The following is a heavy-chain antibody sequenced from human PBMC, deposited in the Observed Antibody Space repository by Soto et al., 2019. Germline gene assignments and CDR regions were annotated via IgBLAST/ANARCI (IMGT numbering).Heavy chain of an antibody. CDR3: ARDIYYDFWSGYYTGPYYYYYGMDV. J-gene: IGHJ6*02. Sequence: PGGSLRLSCAASGFTFSSYAMHWVRQAPGKGLEWVAVISYDGSNKYYADSVKGRFTISRDNSKNTLYLQMNSLRAEDTAVYYCARDIYYDFWSGYYTGPYYYYYGMDVWGQGTTVTVSS. D-gene: IGHD3-3*01. CDR1: GFTFSSYA. CDR2: ISYDGSNK. V-gene: IGHV3-30-3*01.